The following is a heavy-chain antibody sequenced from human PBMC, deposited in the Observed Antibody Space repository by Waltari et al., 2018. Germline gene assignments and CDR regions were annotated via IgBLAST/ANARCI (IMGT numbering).Heavy chain of an antibody. Sequence: QLQLQESGPGLVKPSETLSLTCSVSGGSISNTSYYWGWIRQPPGKGLVWIGTMYYDGSTYYNPSLKSRVTMSIDTSKNQFSLKVSSVTAADTAVYYWARQRQDDYHYYYMDAWGKGTTVTVSS. CDR3: ARQRQDDYHYYYMDA. J-gene: IGHJ6*03. CDR1: GGSISNTSYY. CDR2: MYYDGST. D-gene: IGHD2-15*01. V-gene: IGHV4-39*07.